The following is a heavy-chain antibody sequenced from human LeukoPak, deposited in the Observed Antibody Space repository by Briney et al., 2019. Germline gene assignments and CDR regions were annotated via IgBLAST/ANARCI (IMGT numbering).Heavy chain of an antibody. J-gene: IGHJ4*02. CDR3: AKGEYSSSSAVVYYFDY. CDR1: GFTFRSYG. D-gene: IGHD6-6*01. V-gene: IGHV3-33*06. CDR2: IWSDGSQQ. Sequence: GGSLRLSCAASGFTFRSYGMHWVRQAQGKGLEWVAVIWSDGSQQHYADSVKGRFTISRDNSKNTLYLQMNSLRAEDTAVYYCAKGEYSSSSAVVYYFDYWGQGTLVTVSS.